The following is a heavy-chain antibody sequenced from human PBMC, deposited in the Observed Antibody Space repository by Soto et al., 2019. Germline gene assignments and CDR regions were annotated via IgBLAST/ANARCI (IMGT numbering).Heavy chain of an antibody. D-gene: IGHD3-16*01. CDR1: GVTFSSYD. CDR2: IGTAGDT. V-gene: IGHV3-13*01. CDR3: ARSRGELTYYYYYGMDV. Sequence: AGGSLRLSCAAAGVTFSSYDMHWVRLATGKGLEWVSAIGTAGDTYYPGSVKGRFTISRENAKNSLYLQMNSLRAGDTAVYYCARSRGELTYYYYYGMDVWGQGTAVTVSS. J-gene: IGHJ6*02.